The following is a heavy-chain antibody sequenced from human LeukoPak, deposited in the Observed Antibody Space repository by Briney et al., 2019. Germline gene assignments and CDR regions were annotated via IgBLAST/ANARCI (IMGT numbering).Heavy chain of an antibody. CDR3: ARCGCGRYYYNYMDV. V-gene: IGHV4-31*03. D-gene: IGHD5-12*01. Sequence: SQTLSLTCTVSGGSISSGGYYWSWIRQHPGKGLEWIGYIYYSGSTYYNPSLKSRVTISVDTSKNQFSLKLSSVTAADSAVYYCARCGCGRYYYNYMDVWGKGTTVTVSS. CDR2: IYYSGST. J-gene: IGHJ6*03. CDR1: GGSISSGGYY.